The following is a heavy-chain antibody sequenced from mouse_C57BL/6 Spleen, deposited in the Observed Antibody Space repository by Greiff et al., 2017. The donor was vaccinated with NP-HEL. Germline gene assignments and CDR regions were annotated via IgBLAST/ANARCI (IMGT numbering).Heavy chain of an antibody. CDR1: GYTFTSYW. CDR3: ARSLLKDAMDY. J-gene: IGHJ4*01. V-gene: IGHV1-7*01. CDR2: INPSSTYN. Sequence: QVHVKQSGAEVAKPGASVKLSCKASGYTFTSYWMHWVKQRPGQGLEWIGYINPSSTYNKYNQKFKDKATLTADKSSSTAYMQLSSLTYEDSAVYYCARSLLKDAMDYWGQGTSVTVSS. D-gene: IGHD6-5*01.